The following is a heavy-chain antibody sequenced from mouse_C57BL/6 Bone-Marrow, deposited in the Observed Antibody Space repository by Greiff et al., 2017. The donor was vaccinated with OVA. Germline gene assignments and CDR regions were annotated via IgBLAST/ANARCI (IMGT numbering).Heavy chain of an antibody. J-gene: IGHJ3*01. V-gene: IGHV5-9-1*02. D-gene: IGHD1-1*01. CDR2: ISSGGDYI. CDR3: TRDLYYYGSSYVGAD. CDR1: GFTFSSYA. Sequence: EVQLVESGEGLVKPGGSLKLSCAASGFTFSSYAMSWVRQTPEKRLEWVAYISSGGDYIYYADTVKGRFTISRDNARNTLYLQMSSLKSEDTAMYYCTRDLYYYGSSYVGADWGQGTLVTVSA.